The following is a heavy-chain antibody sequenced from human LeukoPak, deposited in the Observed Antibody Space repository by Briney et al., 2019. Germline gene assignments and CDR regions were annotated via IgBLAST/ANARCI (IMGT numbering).Heavy chain of an antibody. CDR1: GFTFSSYA. V-gene: IGHV3-23*01. D-gene: IGHD3-3*01. Sequence: GGSLRLSCAASGFTFSSYAMSWVHQAPGKGLEWVSAISGSGGSTYYADSVKGRFTISRDNSKNTLYLQMNSLRAEDTAVYYCAKENPLITIFGVVIKDYYYMDVWGKGTTVTVSS. CDR3: AKENPLITIFGVVIKDYYYMDV. J-gene: IGHJ6*03. CDR2: ISGSGGST.